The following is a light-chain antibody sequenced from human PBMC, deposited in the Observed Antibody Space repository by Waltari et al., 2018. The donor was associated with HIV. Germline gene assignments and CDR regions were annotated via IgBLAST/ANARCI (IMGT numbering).Light chain of an antibody. J-gene: IGKJ1*01. Sequence: EIVMTTSPDTLSVSPGEKATLSCRASQSVGGNLAWYQVRPGQAPSLLIYAATSRTTGFPGRFRGSGSGTEFTLTISSLQSEDFAIYYCQQYNDWPQTFGQGTRVDIK. CDR2: AAT. CDR3: QQYNDWPQT. CDR1: QSVGGN. V-gene: IGKV3-15*01.